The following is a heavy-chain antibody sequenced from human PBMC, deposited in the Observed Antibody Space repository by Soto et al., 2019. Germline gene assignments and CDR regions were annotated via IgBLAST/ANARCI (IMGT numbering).Heavy chain of an antibody. V-gene: IGHV4-59*08. J-gene: IGHJ6*03. CDR2: IYYSGST. CDR3: ARRGWGISSSPSAYYYYMDV. D-gene: IGHD6-6*01. Sequence: SETLSLTCTVSGGSISSYYWSWIRQPPGKGLEWIGYIYYSGSTNYNPSLKSRVTISVDTSKNQFSLKLSSVTAADTAVYYCARRGWGISSSPSAYYYYMDVWGKGTTVTVSS. CDR1: GGSISSYY.